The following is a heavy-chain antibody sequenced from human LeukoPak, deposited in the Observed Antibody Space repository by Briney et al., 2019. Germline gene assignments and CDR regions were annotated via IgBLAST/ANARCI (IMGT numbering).Heavy chain of an antibody. CDR1: EYTFAKYF. D-gene: IGHD5-18*01. V-gene: IGHV1-69*13. CDR3: ARGGSISYGFLMD. CDR2: IIPIFGTA. Sequence: SVKVSCKASEYTFAKYFIHWVRQAPGQGLEWMGGIIPIFGTANYAQKFQGRVTITADESTSTAYMELSSLRSEDTAVYYCARGGSISYGFLMDWGQGTLVTVSS. J-gene: IGHJ4*02.